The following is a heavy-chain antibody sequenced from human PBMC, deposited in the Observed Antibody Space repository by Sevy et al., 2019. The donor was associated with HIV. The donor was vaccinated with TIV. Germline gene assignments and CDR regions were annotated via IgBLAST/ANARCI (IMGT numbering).Heavy chain of an antibody. CDR2: IYYSGST. V-gene: IGHV4-61*01. D-gene: IGHD3-10*01. Sequence: SETLSLTCTVSGGSVSSGSYYWSWIRQPPGKGLEWIGYIYYSGSTNYNPSLKSRVTISVDTSKNQFSLKLSSVTAAETAVYYCARGWYYYGAGSYYRRAFDIWGQGTMVTVSS. J-gene: IGHJ3*02. CDR3: ARGWYYYGAGSYYRRAFDI. CDR1: GGSVSSGSYY.